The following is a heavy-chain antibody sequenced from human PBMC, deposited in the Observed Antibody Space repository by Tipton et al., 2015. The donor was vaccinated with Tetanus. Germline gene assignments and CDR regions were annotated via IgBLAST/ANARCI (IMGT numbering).Heavy chain of an antibody. Sequence: SLRLSCAASGFTFSSYAMSWVRQAPGKGLEWVSAISGSGGSTYYADSVKGRFTISRDNSKNTLYLQMNSLRAEDTAVYYCAKDPSTKHYYDSSGPLFDIWGQGTMVTVSS. CDR2: ISGSGGST. J-gene: IGHJ3*02. CDR3: AKDPSTKHYYDSSGPLFDI. D-gene: IGHD3-22*01. V-gene: IGHV3-23*01. CDR1: GFTFSSYA.